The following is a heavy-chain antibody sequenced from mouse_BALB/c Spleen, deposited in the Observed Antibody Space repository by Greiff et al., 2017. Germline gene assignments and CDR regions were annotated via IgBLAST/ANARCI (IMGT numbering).Heavy chain of an antibody. CDR3: ARWRARAFDY. Sequence: VQLQQSAAELARPGASVKMSCKASGYTFTSYTMHWVKQRPGQGLEWIGYINPSSGYTEYNQKFKDKTTLTADKSSSTAYMQLSSLTSEDSAVYYCARWRARAFDYWGQGTTLTVSS. J-gene: IGHJ2*01. CDR1: GYTFTSYT. CDR2: INPSSGYT. D-gene: IGHD3-1*01. V-gene: IGHV1-4*02.